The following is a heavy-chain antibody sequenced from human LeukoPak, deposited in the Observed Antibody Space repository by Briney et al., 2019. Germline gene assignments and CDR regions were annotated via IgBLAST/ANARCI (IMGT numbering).Heavy chain of an antibody. Sequence: GGSLRLSCAASGFTFSSYGMPWVRQAPGKGLEWVAVISYDGSNKYYADSVKGRFTISRDNSKNTLYLQMNSLRAEDTAVYYCAKGDYYYGMDVWGQGTTVTVSS. V-gene: IGHV3-30*18. CDR2: ISYDGSNK. J-gene: IGHJ6*02. CDR1: GFTFSSYG. CDR3: AKGDYYYGMDV.